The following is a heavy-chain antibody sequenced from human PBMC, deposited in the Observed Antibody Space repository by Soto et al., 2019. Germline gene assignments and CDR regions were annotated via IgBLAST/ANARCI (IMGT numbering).Heavy chain of an antibody. J-gene: IGHJ5*02. CDR3: AREYPNPGSYNWFDP. Sequence: GGSLRLSCAASGFTVSSNYMSWVRQAPGKGLEWVSVIYSGGSTYYADSVKGRFTISRDNSKNTLYLQMNSLRAEDTAVYYCAREYPNPGSYNWFDPWGQGTLVTVSS. D-gene: IGHD3-10*01. CDR2: IYSGGST. CDR1: GFTVSSNY. V-gene: IGHV3-53*01.